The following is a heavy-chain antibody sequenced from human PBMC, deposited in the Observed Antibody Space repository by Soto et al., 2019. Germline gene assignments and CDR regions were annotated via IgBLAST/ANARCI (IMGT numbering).Heavy chain of an antibody. CDR3: ARGGGYCSSTSCPRENYYYMDV. J-gene: IGHJ6*03. CDR2: INHSGST. CDR1: GGSFSGNY. D-gene: IGHD2-2*01. Sequence: SETLSLTCAVYGGSFSGNYWSWIPQPPGKGLEWIGEINHSGSTNYNPSLKSRVTISVDTSKNQFSLKLSSVTAADTAVYYCARGGGYCSSTSCPRENYYYMDVWGKGTTVTVSS. V-gene: IGHV4-34*01.